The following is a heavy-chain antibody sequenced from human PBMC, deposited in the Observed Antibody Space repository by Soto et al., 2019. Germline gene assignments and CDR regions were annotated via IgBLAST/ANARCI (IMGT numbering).Heavy chain of an antibody. V-gene: IGHV3-53*03. CDR2: LYSGGSA. Sequence: PEGSLRLSCSASGLTARDYYMNWVRQPPGKGLEWDSVLYSGGSADYAASVKGRLTISRDDSKNMLFLQMNSFRVEDTAVYYCARVDGSSCFRCYYGLGSWDHETSVTAAS. D-gene: IGHD3-22*01. CDR3: ARVDGSSCFRCYYGLGS. CDR1: GLTARDYY. J-gene: IGHJ6*02.